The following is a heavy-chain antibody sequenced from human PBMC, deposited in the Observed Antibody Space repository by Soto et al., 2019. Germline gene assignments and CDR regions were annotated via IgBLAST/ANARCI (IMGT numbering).Heavy chain of an antibody. D-gene: IGHD4-17*01. CDR3: ARAYGDYGEGYFDY. CDR2: IYSGGST. Sequence: EVQLVESGGGLVQPGGSLRLSCAASGFTVSSNYMSWVRQAPGKGLEWVSVIYSGGSTYYADSVKGRFTISRHNSKNTLYVQMNSLRAEDTAVYYCARAYGDYGEGYFDYWGQGTLVTVSS. CDR1: GFTVSSNY. V-gene: IGHV3-53*04. J-gene: IGHJ4*02.